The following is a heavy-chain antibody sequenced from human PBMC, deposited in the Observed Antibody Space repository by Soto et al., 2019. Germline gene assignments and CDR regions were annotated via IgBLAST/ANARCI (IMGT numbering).Heavy chain of an antibody. CDR3: ARWVRIAAAGRAFDI. CDR2: IYPGDSDT. V-gene: IGHV5-51*01. CDR1: GYSFTSYW. Sequence: PGESLKISCKGSGYSFTSYWIGWVRQMPGKGLEWMGIIYPGDSDTRYSPSFQGQVTISADKSISTAYLQWSSLKASDTAMYYCARWVRIAAAGRAFDIWGQGTMVTVPS. D-gene: IGHD6-13*01. J-gene: IGHJ3*02.